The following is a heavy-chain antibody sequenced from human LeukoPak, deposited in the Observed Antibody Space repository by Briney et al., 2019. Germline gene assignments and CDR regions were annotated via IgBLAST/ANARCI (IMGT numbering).Heavy chain of an antibody. J-gene: IGHJ3*02. V-gene: IGHV4-34*01. D-gene: IGHD6-19*01. CDR3: ARDYSSGHGGAFDI. CDR2: VNHSGST. CDR1: GGSFSGYY. Sequence: SETLSLTCAVYGGSFSGYYWSWIRQPPGKGLEWIGEVNHSGSTNYNPSLKSRVTISVDTSKNQFSLKLSSVTAADTAVYYCARDYSSGHGGAFDIWGQGTMVTVSS.